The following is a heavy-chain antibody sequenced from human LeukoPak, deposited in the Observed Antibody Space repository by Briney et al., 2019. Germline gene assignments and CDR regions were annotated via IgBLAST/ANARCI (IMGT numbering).Heavy chain of an antibody. CDR3: ARLTYYYGSGSYWPGYFDY. J-gene: IGHJ4*02. CDR2: IYPGDSDT. Sequence: GESLKISCKGSGYSFTSYWIGWVRQMPGKGLEWMGIIYPGDSDTRYSPSLQGQVTISVDKSISTAYLQWSSLKASDTAMYYCARLTYYYGSGSYWPGYFDYWGQGTLVTVSS. CDR1: GYSFTSYW. D-gene: IGHD3-10*01. V-gene: IGHV5-51*01.